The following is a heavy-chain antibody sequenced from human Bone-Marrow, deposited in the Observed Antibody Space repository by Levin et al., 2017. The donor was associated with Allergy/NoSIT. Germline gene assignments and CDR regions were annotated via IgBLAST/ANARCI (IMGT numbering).Heavy chain of an antibody. CDR3: AKQECGGGSCFSRFPWYFDL. Sequence: PGGSLRLSCTASGFTFSTYAMSWVRQAPGKGLEWVSTVSGGGGSTYYAESVKGRFTISRNNSKNTLYLQMNSLGVEDTANYYCAKQECGGGSCFSRFPWYFDLWGRGTLVTVSS. CDR2: VSGGGGST. J-gene: IGHJ2*01. CDR1: GFTFSTYA. V-gene: IGHV3-23*01. D-gene: IGHD2-15*01.